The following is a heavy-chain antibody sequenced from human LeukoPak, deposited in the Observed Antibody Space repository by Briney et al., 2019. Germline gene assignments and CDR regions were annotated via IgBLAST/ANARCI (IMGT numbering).Heavy chain of an antibody. J-gene: IGHJ4*02. Sequence: SETLSLTCTVSGGSISSYYWSWIRQPSGKGLEWIGYIYYSGSTNYNPSLKSRVTISVDTSKNQFSLKLSSVTAADTAVYYCARHADYDYVWGSYRYSIFDYWGQGTLVTVSS. CDR1: GGSISSYY. D-gene: IGHD3-16*02. CDR2: IYYSGST. CDR3: ARHADYDYVWGSYRYSIFDY. V-gene: IGHV4-59*08.